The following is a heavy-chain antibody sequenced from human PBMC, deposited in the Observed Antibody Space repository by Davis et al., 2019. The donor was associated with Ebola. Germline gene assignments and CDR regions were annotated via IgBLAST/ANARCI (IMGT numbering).Heavy chain of an antibody. CDR2: ISSNGGST. CDR1: GFTFSSYA. D-gene: IGHD6-19*01. V-gene: IGHV3-64*04. J-gene: IGHJ4*02. CDR3: AKDKFQWRNGLLDY. Sequence: GESLKISCSASGFTFSSYAMHWVRQAPGKGLEYVSAISSNGGSTYYADSVKGRFTISRDNSKNALYLQMNSLRAEDTAVYYCAKDKFQWRNGLLDYWGQGTLVTVSS.